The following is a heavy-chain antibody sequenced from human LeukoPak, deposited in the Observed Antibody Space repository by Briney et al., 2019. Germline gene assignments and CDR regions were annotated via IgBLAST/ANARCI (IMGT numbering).Heavy chain of an antibody. Sequence: PGGSLRLSCAASGFTFSSYEMNWVRQAPGKGLECVSYISSSGSTIYYADSVKGRFTISRDNAKTSLYLQMNSLRAEDTAVYYCARGRRAADYWGQGTLVTVSS. J-gene: IGHJ4*02. CDR2: ISSSGSTI. CDR3: ARGRRAADY. V-gene: IGHV3-48*03. D-gene: IGHD2-15*01. CDR1: GFTFSSYE.